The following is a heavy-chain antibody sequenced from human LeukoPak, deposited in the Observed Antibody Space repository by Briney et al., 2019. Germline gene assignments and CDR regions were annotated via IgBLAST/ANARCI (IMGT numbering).Heavy chain of an antibody. J-gene: IGHJ4*02. D-gene: IGHD6-19*01. Sequence: GGSLRLSCAASGFTFSSYWMSWVRQAPGKGLEWVANIKQDGSEKYYVDSVKGRFTISRDNAKNSLYLQMNSLRAEDTAVYYCATVPGYSSGWRGYMVYWGQGTLVTVSS. V-gene: IGHV3-7*04. CDR3: ATVPGYSSGWRGYMVY. CDR1: GFTFSSYW. CDR2: IKQDGSEK.